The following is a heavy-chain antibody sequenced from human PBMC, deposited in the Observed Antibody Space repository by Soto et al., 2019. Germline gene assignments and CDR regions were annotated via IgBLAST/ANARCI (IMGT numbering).Heavy chain of an antibody. Sequence: EGQLVESGGGLVQPGGSLRLSCAASGFTFSTYWMNWVRQAPGKGLVWVSLINPDGSTTTYADSVKGRFTISRDNAKNMVYLQMTSLRVEDTAVYYCARDLRGSPDYWGQGTLVTVSS. D-gene: IGHD1-26*01. J-gene: IGHJ4*02. CDR3: ARDLRGSPDY. V-gene: IGHV3-74*01. CDR2: INPDGSTT. CDR1: GFTFSTYW.